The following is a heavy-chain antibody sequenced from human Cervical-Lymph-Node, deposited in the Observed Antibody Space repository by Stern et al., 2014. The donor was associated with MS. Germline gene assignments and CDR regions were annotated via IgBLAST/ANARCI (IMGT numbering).Heavy chain of an antibody. J-gene: IGHJ3*02. V-gene: IGHV4-4*02. Sequence: QVQLQESGPGLVKPSGTLSLTCAVSGGSISSSNWWSWVRQSPGKGLEWIGEIYHSGGTKYSPSFESRVIISVEKSKNQFSLKLSYVTAADTAVYYCARELPDLNAFDIWGQGTMVTVSS. D-gene: IGHD1-14*01. CDR3: ARELPDLNAFDI. CDR2: IYHSGGT. CDR1: GGSISSSNW.